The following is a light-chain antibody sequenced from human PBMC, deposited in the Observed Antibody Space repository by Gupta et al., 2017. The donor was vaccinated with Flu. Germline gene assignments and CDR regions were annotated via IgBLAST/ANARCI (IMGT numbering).Light chain of an antibody. V-gene: IGLV5-45*03. CDR2: YNSDSDK. CDR1: SDINLGTYR. Sequence: QAVLTQPSSLSASPGASASLTCTLRSDINLGTYRIYWYQQKPGSPPQFLLRYNSDSDKQQGSGVPSRFSGSKDASANAGILLISGLQSEEEAYYYCMIWHSSAVVFGGGTKLTVL. CDR3: MIWHSSAVV. J-gene: IGLJ3*02.